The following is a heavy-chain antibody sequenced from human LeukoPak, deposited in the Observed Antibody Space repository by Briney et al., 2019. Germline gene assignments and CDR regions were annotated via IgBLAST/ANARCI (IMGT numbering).Heavy chain of an antibody. CDR2: INHSGST. D-gene: IGHD3-16*02. J-gene: IGHJ4*02. CDR3: ARGYYDYVWGSYPHDY. CDR1: GGSFSGYY. V-gene: IGHV4-34*01. Sequence: NPSETLSLTCAVYGGSFSGYYWSWIRQPPGKGLEWIGEINHSGSTNYNPSLKSRVTISVDTSKNQFSLKLSSVTAADTAVYYCARGYYDYVWGSYPHDYWGQGTLVTVSS.